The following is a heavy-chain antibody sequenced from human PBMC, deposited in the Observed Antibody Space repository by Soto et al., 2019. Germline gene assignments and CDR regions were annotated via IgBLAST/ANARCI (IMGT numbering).Heavy chain of an antibody. Sequence: QVQLVESGGGVVQPGRSLRLSCAASGFTFSSYAIHWVRQAPGKGLEWVAVISYDGSNKYSADSVKGRFTISRDNSKNTLDLQMNSLRAEDTAVYYCARGLPYSGYDTGFDPWGQGTLVTVSS. J-gene: IGHJ5*02. CDR3: ARGLPYSGYDTGFDP. CDR2: ISYDGSNK. D-gene: IGHD5-12*01. V-gene: IGHV3-30-3*01. CDR1: GFTFSSYA.